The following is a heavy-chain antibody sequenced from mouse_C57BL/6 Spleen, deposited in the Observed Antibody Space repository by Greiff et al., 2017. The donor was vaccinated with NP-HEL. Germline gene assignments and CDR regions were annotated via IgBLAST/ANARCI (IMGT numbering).Heavy chain of an antibody. J-gene: IGHJ4*01. CDR3: TRKRTTAHYYAMDY. CDR2: IDPETGGT. CDR1: GYTFTDYE. V-gene: IGHV1-15*01. Sequence: QVQLQQSGAELVRPGASVTLSCKASGYTFTDYEMHWVKQTPVHGLEWIGAIDPETGGTAYNQKFKGKAILTADKSSSTAYMELRSLTSEDSAVYYCTRKRTTAHYYAMDYWGQGTSVTVSS. D-gene: IGHD1-2*01.